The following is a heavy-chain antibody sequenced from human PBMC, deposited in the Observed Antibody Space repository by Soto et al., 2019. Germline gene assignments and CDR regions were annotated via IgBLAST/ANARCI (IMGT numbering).Heavy chain of an antibody. Sequence: SETLSLTCAVSGGSISSGGYSWSWIRQPPGKGLEWIGYIYHSGSTYYNPSLKSRVTISVDRSKNQLSLKLRSVTAADTAIYYCARAHPYHNVTWFDLWGPGVLVTVSS. CDR3: ARAHPYHNVTWFDL. CDR2: IYHSGST. J-gene: IGHJ5*02. D-gene: IGHD3-10*01. V-gene: IGHV4-30-2*01. CDR1: GGSISSGGYS.